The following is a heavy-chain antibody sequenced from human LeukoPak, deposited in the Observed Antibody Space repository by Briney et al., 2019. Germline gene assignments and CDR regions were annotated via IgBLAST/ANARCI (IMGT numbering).Heavy chain of an antibody. CDR3: AKGAGGSYGLYYFDY. CDR2: IIASGGST. D-gene: IGHD3-10*01. Sequence: TGGSLRLSCGASGFPFSSYAMSWVRQAPGKGLEWVSSIIASGGSTYYADSVRGRFTISRDNSQNTVYLQMNTLRAEDTAVYYCAKGAGGSYGLYYFDYWGQGTLVTVSS. V-gene: IGHV3-23*01. J-gene: IGHJ4*02. CDR1: GFPFSSYA.